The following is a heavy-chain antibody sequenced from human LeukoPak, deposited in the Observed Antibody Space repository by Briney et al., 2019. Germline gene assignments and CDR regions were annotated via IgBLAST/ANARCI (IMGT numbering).Heavy chain of an antibody. CDR3: ARQPEGTWFDP. CDR2: IDPSDSYT. D-gene: IGHD1-1*01. V-gene: IGHV5-10-1*01. Sequence: GESLKISCRASGYSFTTYWISWVRQMPGKGLEWMGRIDPSDSYTNYSPSFQGHVTISADKSISTAYLQWSSLKASDTAMYYCARQPEGTWFDPWGQGTLVTVSS. CDR1: GYSFTTYW. J-gene: IGHJ5*02.